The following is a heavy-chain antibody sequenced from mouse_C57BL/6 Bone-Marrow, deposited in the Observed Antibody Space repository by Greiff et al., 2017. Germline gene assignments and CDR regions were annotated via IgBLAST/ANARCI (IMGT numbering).Heavy chain of an antibody. V-gene: IGHV10-1*01. CDR1: GFSFNTYA. J-gene: IGHJ4*01. CDR3: VSYGPAMDC. CDR2: IRSKSNNYAT. Sequence: EVKLVESGGGLVQPKGSLKLSCAASGFSFNTYAMNWVRQAPGKGLEWVARIRSKSNNYATYYADSVKDRFTISRDDSESMLYLQMNNLKTEDTAMYYCVSYGPAMDCWGQGTTVTVAS. D-gene: IGHD1-1*02.